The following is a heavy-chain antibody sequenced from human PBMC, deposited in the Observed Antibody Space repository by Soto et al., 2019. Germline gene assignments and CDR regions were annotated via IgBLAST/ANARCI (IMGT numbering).Heavy chain of an antibody. CDR1: GFTFSSYS. CDR3: AREASSSWPDAFDI. D-gene: IGHD6-13*01. V-gene: IGHV3-21*01. J-gene: IGHJ3*02. Sequence: GGSLRLSCAASGFTFSSYSMNWVRQAPGKGLEWVPSISSSSSYIYYADSVKGRFTISRDNAKNSLYLQMNSLRAEDTAVYYCAREASSSWPDAFDIWGQGTMVTVSS. CDR2: ISSSSSYI.